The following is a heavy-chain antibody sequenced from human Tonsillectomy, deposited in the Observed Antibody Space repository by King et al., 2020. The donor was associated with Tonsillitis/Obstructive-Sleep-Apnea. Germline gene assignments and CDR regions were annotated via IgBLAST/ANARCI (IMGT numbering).Heavy chain of an antibody. J-gene: IGHJ3*02. V-gene: IGHV3-7*03. D-gene: IGHD3-22*01. CDR3: AIVLDYFDSSGYRAFDI. CDR2: IKQDGSDK. CDR1: GFTFSTYW. Sequence: VQLVESGGGLVQPGGSLRLSCAASGFTFSTYWMSWVRQAPGKGREWVANIKQDGSDKYYVDSVKGRFTISRDNAKNALSLQMNSLTADDTAVYYCAIVLDYFDSSGYRAFDIWGQGTMVTVSS.